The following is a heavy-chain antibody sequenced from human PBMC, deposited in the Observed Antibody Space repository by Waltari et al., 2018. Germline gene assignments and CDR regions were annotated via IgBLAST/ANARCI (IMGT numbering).Heavy chain of an antibody. CDR1: GFTFSSYA. J-gene: IGHJ3*02. CDR3: ARDSEASSGWYENAFDI. Sequence: EVQLLESGGGLVQPGGSLRLSCAASGFTFSSYAMSWVRQAPGKGLEWVSVIYSGGSTYYADSVKGRFTISRDNSKNTLYLQMNSLRAEDTALYYCARDSEASSGWYENAFDIWGQGTMVTVSS. CDR2: IYSGGST. V-gene: IGHV3-23*03. D-gene: IGHD6-19*01.